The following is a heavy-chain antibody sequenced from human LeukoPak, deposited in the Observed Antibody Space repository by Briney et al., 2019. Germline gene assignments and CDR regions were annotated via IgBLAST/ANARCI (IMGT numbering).Heavy chain of an antibody. CDR1: GFTFSSYS. D-gene: IGHD1/OR15-1a*01. Sequence: GSLRLSCAASGFTFSSYSMNWVRQAPGKGLEWVSSISSSSSYIYYADSVKGRFTISRDNAKNSLYLQMNSLRAEDTAVYYCARDHRRNTDLFDPWGQGTLVTVSS. CDR3: ARDHRRNTDLFDP. J-gene: IGHJ5*02. V-gene: IGHV3-21*01. CDR2: ISSSSSYI.